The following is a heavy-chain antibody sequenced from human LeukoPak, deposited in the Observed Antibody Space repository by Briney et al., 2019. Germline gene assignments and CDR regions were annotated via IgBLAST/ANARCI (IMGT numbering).Heavy chain of an antibody. Sequence: GGSLRLSCAASGFTVSSNYMSWVRQAPGKGLEWVSVIYSGGSTYYADSVKGRFTISRDNSKNTLYLQMNSLRAEDTAVYYCARDYYDSSDYSFFDYWGQGTLVTVSS. CDR3: ARDYYDSSDYSFFDY. CDR1: GFTVSSNY. V-gene: IGHV3-66*02. CDR2: IYSGGST. J-gene: IGHJ4*02. D-gene: IGHD3-22*01.